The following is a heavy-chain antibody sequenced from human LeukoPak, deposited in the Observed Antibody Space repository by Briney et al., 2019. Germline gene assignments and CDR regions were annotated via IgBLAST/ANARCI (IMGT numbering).Heavy chain of an antibody. CDR3: ARDVSGSYYWSHRGAFDI. J-gene: IGHJ3*02. CDR1: GDSISNYY. Sequence: PSETLSLTCTVSGDSISNYYWSWIRQPPGKGLEWIGYIYYSGSTNYNSSLKSRVTISVDTSKNQFSLKLSSVTAADTAVYYCARDVSGSYYWSHRGAFDIWGQGTMVTVSS. D-gene: IGHD1-26*01. CDR2: IYYSGST. V-gene: IGHV4-59*01.